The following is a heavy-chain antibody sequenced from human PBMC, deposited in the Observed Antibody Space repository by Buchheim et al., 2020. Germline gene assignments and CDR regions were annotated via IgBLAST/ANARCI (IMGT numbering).Heavy chain of an antibody. V-gene: IGHV4-59*12. CDR1: GGSISGYY. J-gene: IGHJ4*02. CDR2: ISDTGTT. CDR3: ARRGFLDS. Sequence: QVQLQESGPGLVKPSETLSLTCTVSGGSISGYYWSWIRQSPGKRPEWIGYISDTGTTNYSPSLKSRVIISTDTSKNLFSLNLRSVTAADTAVYYCARRGFLDSWGQGTLVAVSS.